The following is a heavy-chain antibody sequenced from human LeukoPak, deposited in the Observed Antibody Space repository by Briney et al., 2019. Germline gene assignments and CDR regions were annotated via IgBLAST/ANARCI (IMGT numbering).Heavy chain of an antibody. CDR3: AATLTVTTGSTYYGMDV. Sequence: GASVKVSCTASGFTFATSAVQWVRQSRGQRLEWIGWIVVGSGHTNYAQKFQGRVTITRDMSTSTSYMDLSSLRSEDTAVYYCAATLTVTTGSTYYGMDVWGRGTTVTVSS. V-gene: IGHV1-58*01. CDR1: GFTFATSA. CDR2: IVVGSGHT. D-gene: IGHD4-17*01. J-gene: IGHJ6*02.